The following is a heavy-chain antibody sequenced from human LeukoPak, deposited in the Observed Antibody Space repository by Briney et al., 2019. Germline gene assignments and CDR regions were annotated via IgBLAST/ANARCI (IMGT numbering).Heavy chain of an antibody. J-gene: IGHJ5*01. Sequence: PSGSLRLSCTASGFTFSRYWMNWVRQAPGKGLEWVANIKRDGNEKNYVDSVKGRFSISRDNAKNSLYLQMDSLRAEDTAVYYCAKEGAYPIITYDSWGQGALVTVSS. D-gene: IGHD3-10*01. CDR1: GFTFSRYW. CDR3: AKEGAYPIITYDS. CDR2: IKRDGNEK. V-gene: IGHV3-7*01.